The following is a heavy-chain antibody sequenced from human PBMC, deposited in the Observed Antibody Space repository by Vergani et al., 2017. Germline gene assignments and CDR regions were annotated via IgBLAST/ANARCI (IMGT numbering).Heavy chain of an antibody. CDR2: ISSSSSTI. J-gene: IGHJ4*02. Sequence: EVQLVESGGGLVQPGGSLRLSCAASGFTFSSYSMNWVRQAPGKGLEWVSYISSSSSTIYYAYSVKGRFTISGDNAKNALYLQMNSLRDEDTAVYYGARERAYDFWSGYFDYWGQGTLVTVSS. D-gene: IGHD3-3*01. V-gene: IGHV3-48*02. CDR3: ARERAYDFWSGYFDY. CDR1: GFTFSSYS.